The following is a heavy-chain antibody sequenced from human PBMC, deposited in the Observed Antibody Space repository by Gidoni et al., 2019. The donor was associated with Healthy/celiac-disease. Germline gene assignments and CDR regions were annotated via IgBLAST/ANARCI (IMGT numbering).Heavy chain of an antibody. Sequence: EVQLVESGGGRVKTGASLRLSCAASGFTCSSHSMTWVRQAPGKGLELVSSISSSSSYIYYADSVKGRFTISRDNAKNSLYLQMNRLRAEDTAVYYCAREVGIDRITIFGPPDYWGQGTLVTVSS. CDR3: AREVGIDRITIFGPPDY. D-gene: IGHD3-3*01. CDR1: GFTCSSHS. V-gene: IGHV3-21*01. J-gene: IGHJ4*02. CDR2: ISSSSSYI.